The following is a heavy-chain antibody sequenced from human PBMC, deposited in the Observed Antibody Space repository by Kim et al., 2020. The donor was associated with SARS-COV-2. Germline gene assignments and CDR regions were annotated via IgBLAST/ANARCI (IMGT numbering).Heavy chain of an antibody. Sequence: YTPSLKSLFTISVDTSKNQVSLKLSSVTAADTAVYYCARDRIAIGAFDIWGQGTMVTVSS. D-gene: IGHD3-9*01. V-gene: IGHV4-59*01. CDR3: ARDRIAIGAFDI. J-gene: IGHJ3*02.